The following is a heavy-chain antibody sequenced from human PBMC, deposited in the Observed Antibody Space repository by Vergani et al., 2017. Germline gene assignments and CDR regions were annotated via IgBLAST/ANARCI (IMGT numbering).Heavy chain of an antibody. CDR2: IKQDESEK. D-gene: IGHD6-19*01. Sequence: VQLVESGGGVVQPGRSLRLSCVVSGFIFSSYGMHWVRQAPGKGLEWVANIKQDESEKYYVDSVKGRFTISRDNAKHSLYLQMNSLRAEDTAVYYCARHGGSGWSLDYWGQGTLVTVSS. J-gene: IGHJ4*02. CDR3: ARHGGSGWSLDY. CDR1: GFIFSSYG. V-gene: IGHV3-7*01.